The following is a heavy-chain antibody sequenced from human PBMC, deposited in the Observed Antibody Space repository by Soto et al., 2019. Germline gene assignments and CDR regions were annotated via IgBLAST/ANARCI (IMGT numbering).Heavy chain of an antibody. CDR1: GFTVSSNY. CDR2: IYSGGST. D-gene: IGHD3-16*01. V-gene: IGHV3-66*01. J-gene: IGHJ3*02. CDR3: ARSLDDYIWGAIMDAFDI. Sequence: GGSLRLSCAASGFTVSSNYMSWVRQAPGEGLEWVSVIYSGGSTYYADSVKGRFTISRDNSKNTLYLQMNSLRAEDTAVYYCARSLDDYIWGAIMDAFDIWGQGTMVTVSS.